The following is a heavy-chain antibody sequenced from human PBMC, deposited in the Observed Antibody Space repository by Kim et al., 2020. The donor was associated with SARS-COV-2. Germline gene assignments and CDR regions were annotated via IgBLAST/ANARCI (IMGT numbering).Heavy chain of an antibody. CDR3: ARRSEVRGVIIHYFDY. Sequence: ASVKVSCKASGYTFTSYGISWVRQAPGQGLEWMGWISAYNGNTNYAQKLQGRVTMTTDTSTSTAYMELRSLRSDDTAVYYCARRSEVRGVIIHYFDYWGQGTLVTVSS. J-gene: IGHJ4*02. V-gene: IGHV1-18*04. CDR2: ISAYNGNT. D-gene: IGHD3-10*01. CDR1: GYTFTSYG.